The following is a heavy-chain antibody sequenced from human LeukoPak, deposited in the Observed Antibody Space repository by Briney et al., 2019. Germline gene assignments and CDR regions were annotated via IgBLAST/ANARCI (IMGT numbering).Heavy chain of an antibody. CDR3: ARARRDIVVVPAAQRRNYYYYMDV. V-gene: IGHV1-46*01. CDR2: INPSGGST. CDR1: GYTFTSYY. Sequence: ASVKVSCKASGYTFTSYYMHWVRQAPGQGLEWMGIINPSGGSTSYAQKFQGRVTMTRDMSTSTVYMELSSLRSEDTAVYYCARARRDIVVVPAAQRRNYYYYMDVWGKGTTVTVSS. D-gene: IGHD2-2*01. J-gene: IGHJ6*03.